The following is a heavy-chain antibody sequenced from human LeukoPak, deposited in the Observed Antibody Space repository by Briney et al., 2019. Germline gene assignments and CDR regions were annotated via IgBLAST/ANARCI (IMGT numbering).Heavy chain of an antibody. J-gene: IGHJ4*02. Sequence: PSETLSLTCTVSGGSFSTYYWSWIRQPAGKGLEWIGHIYTGGTTDYNPSLKSRVTMSIDTSKNQFSLKLSSVTAADTAIYYCARDAKYYFGSRTYFFFEYWGQGTLLSVSS. V-gene: IGHV4-4*07. CDR2: IYTGGTT. D-gene: IGHD3-10*01. CDR3: ARDAKYYFGSRTYFFFEY. CDR1: GGSFSTYY.